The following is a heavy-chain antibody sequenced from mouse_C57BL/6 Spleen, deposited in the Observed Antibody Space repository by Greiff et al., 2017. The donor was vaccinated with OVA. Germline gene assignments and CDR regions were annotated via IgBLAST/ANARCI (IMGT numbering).Heavy chain of an antibody. CDR2: ILPGSGST. CDR1: GYTFTGYW. D-gene: IGHD1-1*01. J-gene: IGHJ3*01. CDR3: AGFITRLEGFAY. Sequence: QVQLQQSGAELMKPGASVKLSCKATGYTFTGYWIEWVKQRPGHGLEWIGEILPGSGSTNYNKKFKGKATFTADTSSNTAYMQLSSLTTEDSAIYYCAGFITRLEGFAYWGQGTLVTVSA. V-gene: IGHV1-9*01.